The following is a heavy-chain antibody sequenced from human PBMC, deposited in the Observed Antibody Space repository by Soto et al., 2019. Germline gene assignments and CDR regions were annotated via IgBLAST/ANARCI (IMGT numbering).Heavy chain of an antibody. J-gene: IGHJ4*02. V-gene: IGHV1-69*06. D-gene: IGHD4-4*01. CDR1: GGTFSSQA. CDR3: ARADYIYRQRFDY. Sequence: QVQLVQSGAEVKKPGSSVRVSCKASGGTFSSQAINWVRQAPGQWLEWMGGIIPISGTANYAQKFQGRVTITADTSTSTGYMELTSLTSEDTAICYCARADYIYRQRFDYWRQGTQVTVFS. CDR2: IIPISGTA.